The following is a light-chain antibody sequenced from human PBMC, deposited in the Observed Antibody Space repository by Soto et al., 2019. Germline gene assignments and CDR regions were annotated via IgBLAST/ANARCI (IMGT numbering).Light chain of an antibody. CDR2: GAF. V-gene: IGKV3-15*01. J-gene: IGKJ1*01. CDR3: QQYNDWTLT. CDR1: QRVRSN. Sequence: IVMSHSRDTLSVSPGERVTLSCRSSQRVRSNLAWYQQKRGQAPSLIIYGAFTRATGIPARRGGTGAGTVFTRTSSSMKYEDVELYYCQQYNDWTLTFGQGTKVDIK.